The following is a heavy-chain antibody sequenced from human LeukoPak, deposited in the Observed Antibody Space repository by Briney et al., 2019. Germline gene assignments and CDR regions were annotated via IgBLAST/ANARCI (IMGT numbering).Heavy chain of an antibody. D-gene: IGHD3-10*02. CDR2: IRQDGSEM. Sequence: GGSLRLSCAASGFIFSSYWMSWVRQAPGKGLEWVANIRQDGSEMYYLDSVKGRFTISRDNAKKSLYLQMNSLRAEDTAVYYCAELGITMIGGVWGKGTTVTISS. CDR3: AELGITMIGGV. CDR1: GFIFSSYW. V-gene: IGHV3-7*01. J-gene: IGHJ6*04.